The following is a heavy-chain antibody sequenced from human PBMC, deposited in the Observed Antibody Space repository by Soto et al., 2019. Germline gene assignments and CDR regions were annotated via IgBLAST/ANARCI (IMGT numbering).Heavy chain of an antibody. Sequence: QVQLQESGPGLVKPSGTLSLTCAVSGGSISSSNWWSWVRQPPGKGLEWIGEIYHSGSTNYNPSLKSRVTISVDKSKNQFSLKPSSVTAADTAVYYCARDLRLRFAPIGVREPWCAFDIWGQGTMVTVSS. D-gene: IGHD3-16*01. CDR2: IYHSGST. CDR3: ARDLRLRFAPIGVREPWCAFDI. J-gene: IGHJ3*02. V-gene: IGHV4-4*02. CDR1: GGSISSSNW.